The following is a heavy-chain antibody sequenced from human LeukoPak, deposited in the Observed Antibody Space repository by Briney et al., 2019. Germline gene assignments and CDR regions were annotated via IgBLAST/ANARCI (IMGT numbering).Heavy chain of an antibody. CDR1: GGSFSGYY. Sequence: PSETLSLTCAVYGGSFSGYYWSWIRQPPGKGLEWIGEINHSGSTNYNPSLKSRVTISVETSKTQFSLKLSSVTAADTAVYYCAVGVLEWLSLFDYWGQGTLVTVSS. CDR3: AVGVLEWLSLFDY. V-gene: IGHV4-34*01. CDR2: INHSGST. J-gene: IGHJ4*02. D-gene: IGHD3-3*01.